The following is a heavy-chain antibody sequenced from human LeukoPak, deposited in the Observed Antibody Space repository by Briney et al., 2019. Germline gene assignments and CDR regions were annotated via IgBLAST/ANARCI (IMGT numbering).Heavy chain of an antibody. CDR1: GYTFTSYG. Sequence: GASVKVSCKASGYTFTSYGISWVRQAPGQGLEWMGWISAYNGNTNYTQKLQGRVTMTTDTSTSTAYMELRSLRSDDTAVYYCARERNSGSYSYYYVMDVWGQGTTVTVSS. CDR2: ISAYNGNT. D-gene: IGHD1-26*01. J-gene: IGHJ6*02. CDR3: ARERNSGSYSYYYVMDV. V-gene: IGHV1-18*01.